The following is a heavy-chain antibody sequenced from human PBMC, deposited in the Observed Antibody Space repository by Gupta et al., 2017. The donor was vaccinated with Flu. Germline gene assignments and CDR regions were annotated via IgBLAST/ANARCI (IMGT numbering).Heavy chain of an antibody. V-gene: IGHV3-23*01. D-gene: IGHD1-26*01. J-gene: IGHJ6*02. CDR3: AKNRVAGAISYYYGLDV. Sequence: AMSGVRQAPGKGLEWVSGLSASGGRTYYADSGKGRFTISRDTSKNTLYLQMDSLRAEDTAVYYCAKNRVAGAISYYYGLDVWGQGTTVAVSS. CDR1: A. CDR2: LSASGGRT.